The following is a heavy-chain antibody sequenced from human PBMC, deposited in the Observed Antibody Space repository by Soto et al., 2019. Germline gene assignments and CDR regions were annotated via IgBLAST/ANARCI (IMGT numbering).Heavy chain of an antibody. D-gene: IGHD4-17*01. CDR2: ISGSGGST. V-gene: IGHV3-23*01. Sequence: GGSLRLSCAASGYTFSSSAMSWVRKTPGKGLEWVSAISGSGGSTYYADSVKGRFTISRDNSKNTLYLQMNSLRAEDTAVYYCAKGPLIRLKYYFDYWGQGTLVTVSS. CDR3: AKGPLIRLKYYFDY. J-gene: IGHJ4*02. CDR1: GYTFSSSA.